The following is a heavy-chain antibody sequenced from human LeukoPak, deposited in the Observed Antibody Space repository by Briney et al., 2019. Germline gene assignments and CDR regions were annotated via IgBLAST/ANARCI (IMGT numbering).Heavy chain of an antibody. Sequence: SETLSLTCTVSGGSISSSSYYWGWIRQPPGKGLEWIGSIYYSGRTYYNPSLKSRVTISVDTSKNQFSLKLSSVTAADTAVYYCARGGAKLRYFDWLSSGSHWFDPWGQGTLVTVSS. CDR3: ARGGAKLRYFDWLSSGSHWFDP. V-gene: IGHV4-39*07. CDR2: IYYSGRT. J-gene: IGHJ5*02. D-gene: IGHD3-9*01. CDR1: GGSISSSSYY.